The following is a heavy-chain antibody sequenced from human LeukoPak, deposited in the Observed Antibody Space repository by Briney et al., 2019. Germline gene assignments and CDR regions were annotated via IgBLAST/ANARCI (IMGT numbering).Heavy chain of an antibody. CDR1: GFTVSTNC. CDR2: IYSGGTT. Sequence: QSGGSLRLSCAASGFTVSTNCMTWVGQAPGKGMEWVSTIYSGGTTYYADSVMGRFTISRHNSRNTLYLQMNSLRAEDTAVYYCARVDTVMAYYFDLWGQGTLVTVSS. D-gene: IGHD5-18*01. V-gene: IGHV3-53*04. CDR3: ARVDTVMAYYFDL. J-gene: IGHJ4*02.